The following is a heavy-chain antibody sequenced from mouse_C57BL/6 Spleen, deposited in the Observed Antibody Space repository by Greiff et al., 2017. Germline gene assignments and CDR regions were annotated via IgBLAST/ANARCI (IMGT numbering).Heavy chain of an antibody. CDR2: INPRSGNT. CDR1: GYTFTSYG. V-gene: IGHV1-81*01. CDR3: AREGGSSGILDY. J-gene: IGHJ2*01. Sequence: QVQLQQSGAELARPGASVKLSCKASGYTFTSYGISWVKQRTGQGLEWIGEINPRSGNTYYNEKFKGKATLTADKSSSTAYMELRSLTSEDSAVYFCAREGGSSGILDYWGQGTTLTVSS. D-gene: IGHD3-2*02.